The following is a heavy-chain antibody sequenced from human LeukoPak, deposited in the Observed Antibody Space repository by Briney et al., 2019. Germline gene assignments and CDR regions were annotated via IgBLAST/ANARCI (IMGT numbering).Heavy chain of an antibody. CDR1: GAYFSSSGCY. CDR3: ARHWAGDFDWTRDGMDV. Sequence: SETLSLTCTVSGAYFSSSGCYWSWIRQPPGKGLEWIGYIYYSGSTNYNPSLKSRVTISVDTSKNQFSLKLSSVTAADTAVYYCARHWAGDFDWTRDGMDVWGQGTTVTVSS. D-gene: IGHD3-9*01. V-gene: IGHV4-61*08. J-gene: IGHJ6*02. CDR2: IYYSGST.